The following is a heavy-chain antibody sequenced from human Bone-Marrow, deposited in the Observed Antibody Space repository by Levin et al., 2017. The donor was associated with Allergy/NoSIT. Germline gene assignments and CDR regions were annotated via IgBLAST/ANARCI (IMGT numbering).Heavy chain of an antibody. V-gene: IGHV3-33*03. J-gene: IGHJ5*02. D-gene: IGHD3-9*01. CDR2: ISYDGDFI. Sequence: GGSLRLSCAASGFSFRSYGMHWARQAPGKGLEWVGLISYDGDFIFYGDSVKGRFTIARDNSNSTLFLQMDSLSADDTAIYYCAKSPTLTGYYEWFDPWGQGTLVTVSS. CDR1: GFSFRSYG. CDR3: AKSPTLTGYYEWFDP.